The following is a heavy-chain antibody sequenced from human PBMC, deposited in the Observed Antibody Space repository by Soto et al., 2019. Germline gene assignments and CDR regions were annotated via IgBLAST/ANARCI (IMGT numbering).Heavy chain of an antibody. CDR2: ISAYNGNT. J-gene: IGHJ5*02. V-gene: IGHV1-18*01. Sequence: ASVKLSCKASGDSFTSYGISWVRQAPGQGLEWMGWISAYNGNTNYAQKLQGRVTMTTDTSTSTAYMELRSLRSDDTAVYYCARVSPAAAPSGFDPWGQGTLVTVSS. D-gene: IGHD2-2*01. CDR3: ARVSPAAAPSGFDP. CDR1: GDSFTSYG.